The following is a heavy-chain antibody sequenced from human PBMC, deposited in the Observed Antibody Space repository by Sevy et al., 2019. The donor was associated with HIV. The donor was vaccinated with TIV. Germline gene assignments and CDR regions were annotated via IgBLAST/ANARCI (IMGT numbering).Heavy chain of an antibody. CDR3: AREWSWASFDS. D-gene: IGHD3-10*01. Sequence: GGSLRLSCAASGFMFNDFWMSWVRQAPGKGLDWVANVKKDGSERYYADSVKGRFTISRDNAKNLLYLQMNSLTAEDTAIYYCAREWSWASFDSWGQGTLVTVSS. CDR2: VKKDGSER. J-gene: IGHJ4*02. CDR1: GFMFNDFW. V-gene: IGHV3-7*03.